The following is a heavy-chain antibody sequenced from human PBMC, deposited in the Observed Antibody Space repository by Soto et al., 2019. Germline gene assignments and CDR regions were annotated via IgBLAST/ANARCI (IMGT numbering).Heavy chain of an antibody. CDR3: AKDNGNYGSGSFSH. J-gene: IGHJ4*02. Sequence: EVQLLESGGGLVQPGGSLRLFCAASGFTFGSYAMSWVRQPPGKGLEWVSLISGTGDSSDYANSVKGRFTISRDYSKTTVFLQMNSLRAEDTAVYFCAKDNGNYGSGSFSHWGQGTLVTVSS. CDR1: GFTFGSYA. D-gene: IGHD3-10*01. CDR2: ISGTGDSS. V-gene: IGHV3-23*01.